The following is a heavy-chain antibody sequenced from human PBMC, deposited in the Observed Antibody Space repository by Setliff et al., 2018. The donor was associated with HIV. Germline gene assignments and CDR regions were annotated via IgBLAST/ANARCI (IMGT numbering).Heavy chain of an antibody. V-gene: IGHV3-49*04. CDR1: GFTFGDYA. J-gene: IGHJ3*02. CDR3: TTAVYGYYDILAGAYIDDAFDI. Sequence: GSLRLSCTASGFTFGDYAMSWVRQAPGKGREWVGFIRSKAYGGTTEYAASVKGRFTISRDDSKSIAYLQMNSLKTEDTAVYYCTTAVYGYYDILAGAYIDDAFDIWGQGTLVTVSS. D-gene: IGHD3-9*01. CDR2: IRSKAYGGTT.